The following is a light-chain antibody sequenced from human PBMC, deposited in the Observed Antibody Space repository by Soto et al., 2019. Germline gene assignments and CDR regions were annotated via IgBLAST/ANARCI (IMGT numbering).Light chain of an antibody. V-gene: IGKV3-20*01. J-gene: IGKJ2*01. CDR2: ATS. CDR3: QQYGGSPPAYT. Sequence: EVVLTQSPGTLSLSPGERATLTCRASQSVDSNYLSWFQQKHGQPPRVLVFATSSRAPDTPRRFTGSVSGTHFALTISRVEHEDFAVYHCQQYGGSPPAYTFGLGTKLELK. CDR1: QSVDSNY.